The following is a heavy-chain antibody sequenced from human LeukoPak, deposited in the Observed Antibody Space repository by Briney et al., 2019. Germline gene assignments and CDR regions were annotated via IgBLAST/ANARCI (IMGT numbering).Heavy chain of an antibody. CDR2: IYYSGST. V-gene: IGHV4-31*03. D-gene: IGHD3-22*01. Sequence: SETLSLTCTVSGGSISSGGYYWSWIRQHPGKGLEWIGYIYYSGSTYYKPSLKSRVTISVDTSKNQFSLKLSSVTAADTAVYYCARDAGPHYYDSSGYVDYWGQGTLVTVSS. CDR3: ARDAGPHYYDSSGYVDY. CDR1: GGSISSGGYY. J-gene: IGHJ4*02.